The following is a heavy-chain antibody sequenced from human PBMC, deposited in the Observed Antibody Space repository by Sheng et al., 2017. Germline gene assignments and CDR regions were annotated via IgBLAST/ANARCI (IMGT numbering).Heavy chain of an antibody. J-gene: IGHJ3*02. CDR3: ATSARWLQFRGHHAFDI. Sequence: QVQLVQSGAEVKKPGASVKVSCKVSGYTLSELCIHWVRQAPGKGLEWMGGFDPEDGETIYSQNLQGRVTMTEDTATETAYMELSSLRSEDTAVYYCATSARWLQFRGHHAFDIWGQGTVVSVSS. CDR2: FDPEDGET. V-gene: IGHV1-24*01. D-gene: IGHD5-12*01. CDR1: GYTLSELC.